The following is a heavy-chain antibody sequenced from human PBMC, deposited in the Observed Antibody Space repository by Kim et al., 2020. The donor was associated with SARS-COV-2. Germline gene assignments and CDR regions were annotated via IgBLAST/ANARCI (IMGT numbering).Heavy chain of an antibody. J-gene: IGHJ4*02. CDR3: ATGTAMVRFYDY. V-gene: IGHV3-23*01. Sequence: YYADSVKGRFTISRDNSKNTLYLQMNSLRAEDTAVYYCATGTAMVRFYDYWGQGTLVTVSS. D-gene: IGHD5-18*01.